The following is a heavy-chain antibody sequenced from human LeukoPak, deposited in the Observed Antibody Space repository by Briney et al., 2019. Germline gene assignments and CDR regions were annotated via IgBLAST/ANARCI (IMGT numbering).Heavy chain of an antibody. D-gene: IGHD6-19*01. CDR1: GYTFTSYA. J-gene: IGHJ6*02. Sequence: ASVKVSCKASGYTFTSYAMNWVRQAPGQGLEWMGWINTNTGNPTYAQGFTGRFVFSLDTSVSTAYLQISILKAEDTAVYYCARDIGSGWTYYYGMDVWGQGTTVTVSS. CDR2: INTNTGNP. V-gene: IGHV7-4-1*02. CDR3: ARDIGSGWTYYYGMDV.